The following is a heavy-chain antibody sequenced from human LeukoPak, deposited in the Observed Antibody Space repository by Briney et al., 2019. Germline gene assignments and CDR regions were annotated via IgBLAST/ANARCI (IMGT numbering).Heavy chain of an antibody. CDR2: INPNSGGT. D-gene: IGHD6-13*01. Sequence: ASVKVSCKASGYTFTSYDINWVRQATGQGLEWMGWINPNSGGTNYAQKFQGRVTMTRDTSISTAYMELSRLRSDDTAVYYCARDRGIAAAGLDYWGQGTLVTVSS. J-gene: IGHJ4*02. CDR3: ARDRGIAAAGLDY. V-gene: IGHV1-2*02. CDR1: GYTFTSYD.